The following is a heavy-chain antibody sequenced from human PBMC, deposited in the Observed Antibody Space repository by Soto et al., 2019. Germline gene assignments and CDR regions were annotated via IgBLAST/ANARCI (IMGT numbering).Heavy chain of an antibody. CDR2: ISGSGGST. V-gene: IGHV3-23*01. D-gene: IGHD1-7*01. CDR3: AKDPRYWNSGNWFDP. Sequence: EVQLLESGGGLVQPAGSLRLSCAASRFTISSYAMSCVRQAPGKGLERVSAISGSGGSTYYADSVKGRFTISRDNSKNTLYLQMNSLRAEDTAVYYCAKDPRYWNSGNWFDPWGQGTLVTVS. CDR1: RFTISSYA. J-gene: IGHJ5*02.